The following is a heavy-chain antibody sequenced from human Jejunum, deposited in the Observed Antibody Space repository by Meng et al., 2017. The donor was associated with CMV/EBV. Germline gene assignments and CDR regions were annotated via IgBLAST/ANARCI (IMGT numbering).Heavy chain of an antibody. CDR2: ISYDGGNK. Sequence: FTYSRYPMHWVRQAPGKGLEWVAVISYDGGNKYYADSVKDRFTISRDNSNNTLYLQLDSLRAEDTAVYHCARDRTSVVVPAALLYWGQGTLVTVSS. CDR1: FTYSRYP. D-gene: IGHD2-2*01. V-gene: IGHV3-30*04. CDR3: ARDRTSVVVPAALLY. J-gene: IGHJ4*02.